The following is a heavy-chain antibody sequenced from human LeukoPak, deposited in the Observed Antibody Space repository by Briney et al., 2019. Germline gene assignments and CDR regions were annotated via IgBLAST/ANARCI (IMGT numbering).Heavy chain of an antibody. CDR1: GGSISSSHYY. CDR3: ARQISDCYYYYIDV. V-gene: IGHV4-39*01. J-gene: IGHJ6*03. CDR2: IYYSGTT. D-gene: IGHD3-10*01. Sequence: SETLSLTCTVSGGSISSSHYYWGWLRQTPGKGLEWIGTIYYSGTTYYNPSLESRATISEDTSKNQFSLTLRSVTAADTAVYYCARQISDCYYYYIDVWGKGTTVTVSS.